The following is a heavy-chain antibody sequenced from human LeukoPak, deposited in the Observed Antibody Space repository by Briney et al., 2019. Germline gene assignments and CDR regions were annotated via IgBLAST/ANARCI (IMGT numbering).Heavy chain of an antibody. Sequence: ASVKVSCKASGYTFTNYDINWVRQATEQGLEWMGWMNPNSGNTGYAQKFQGRVTMTRNTSISTAYMELSSLRSEDTAVYYCAKFDSSGVYYYGMDVWGQGTTVTVSS. CDR2: MNPNSGNT. CDR1: GYTFTNYD. D-gene: IGHD3-22*01. CDR3: AKFDSSGVYYYGMDV. J-gene: IGHJ6*02. V-gene: IGHV1-8*01.